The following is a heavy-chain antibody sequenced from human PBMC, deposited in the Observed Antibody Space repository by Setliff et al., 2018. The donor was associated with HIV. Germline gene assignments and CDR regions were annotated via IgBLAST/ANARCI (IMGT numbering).Heavy chain of an antibody. CDR2: IRNKFNSLAT. V-gene: IGHV3-73*01. CDR3: ATNVRVPGSSLDS. Sequence: GGSLRLSCAASGFAFVGAEIHWVRQASGKGLEWVGRIRNKFNSLATQYGESLEGRFTISRDDSKNTAYLQMRSLKTDDTAVYFCATNVRVPGSSLDSWGPGSRGTVSS. J-gene: IGHJ1*01. CDR1: GFAFVGAE. D-gene: IGHD6-19*01.